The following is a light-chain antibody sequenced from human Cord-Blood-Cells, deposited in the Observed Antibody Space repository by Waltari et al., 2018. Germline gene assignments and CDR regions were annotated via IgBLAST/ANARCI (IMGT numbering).Light chain of an antibody. CDR1: QSISSY. CDR3: QQSYSTPYT. CDR2: AAS. J-gene: IGKJ2*01. V-gene: IGKV1-39*01. Sequence: DIQMIQSPSYLSASVGDRVTITSRASQSISSYLNLYQQKPGKAPKLLIYAASILQSGVPSRFSGSGSGTDFTLTISSLQPEDFATYYCQQSYSTPYTFGQGTKLEIK.